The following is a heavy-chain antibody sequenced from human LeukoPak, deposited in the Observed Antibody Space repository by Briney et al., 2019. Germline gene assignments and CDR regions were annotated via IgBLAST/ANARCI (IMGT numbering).Heavy chain of an antibody. D-gene: IGHD3-22*01. J-gene: IGHJ3*01. CDR3: AKLAIWGGPFYYDSSGLGASDF. Sequence: GGSLRLSCSASGFTFSSYAMHWVRQAPGKGLEYVSTISSNGGSTYYADSLKGRFTISRDNSKNTLYLQMSSLRTEDTAVYYCAKLAIWGGPFYYDSSGLGASDFWGQGTTVTVSS. CDR2: ISSNGGST. CDR1: GFTFSSYA. V-gene: IGHV3-64D*09.